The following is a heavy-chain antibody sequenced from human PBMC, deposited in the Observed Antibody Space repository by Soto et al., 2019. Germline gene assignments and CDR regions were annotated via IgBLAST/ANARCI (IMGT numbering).Heavy chain of an antibody. CDR2: ISWDSGNI. J-gene: IGHJ6*03. CDR3: EKDEEDCSSTSCYGYYYYMDV. D-gene: IGHD2-2*01. CDR1: GFTFDDYG. V-gene: IGHV3-9*01. Sequence: EVQLVESGGGLVQPGRSLRLSCAASGFTFDDYGMHWVRQAPGKGLEWVSGISWDSGNIGYADSVKGRFTISRDNAKNSLFLQMNSVRAEDTALYYCEKDEEDCSSTSCYGYYYYMDVWGKGTTVTVSS.